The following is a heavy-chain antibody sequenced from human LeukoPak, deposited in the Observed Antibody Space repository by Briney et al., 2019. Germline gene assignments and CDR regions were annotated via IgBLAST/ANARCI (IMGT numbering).Heavy chain of an antibody. CDR3: AKGRGWEASYYYYFMDV. Sequence: GGSLRLSCAASGFTFSSYGMHLVRQAPGKGLGRVAFIRYDGSNKNYTDSLKGRFTISRENSKNTLYLQMNSLRAEDTAVYYCAKGRGWEASYYYYFMDVWGKGTTVTISS. V-gene: IGHV3-30*02. CDR1: GFTFSSYG. J-gene: IGHJ6*03. CDR2: IRYDGSNK. D-gene: IGHD1-26*01.